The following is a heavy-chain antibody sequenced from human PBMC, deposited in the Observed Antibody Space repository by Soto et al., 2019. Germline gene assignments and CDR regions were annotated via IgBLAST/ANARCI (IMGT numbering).Heavy chain of an antibody. Sequence: QVQLVESGGGVVQPGRSLRLSCAASGFTFSSYGMHWVRQAPGKGLEWVAVISYDGSNKYYADSVKGRFTISRDNSKNTRYLQMNSLRAEDTAVYYCAKDLVYSGSYYGDYWGQGTLVTVSS. CDR1: GFTFSSYG. D-gene: IGHD1-26*01. CDR3: AKDLVYSGSYYGDY. J-gene: IGHJ4*02. CDR2: ISYDGSNK. V-gene: IGHV3-30*18.